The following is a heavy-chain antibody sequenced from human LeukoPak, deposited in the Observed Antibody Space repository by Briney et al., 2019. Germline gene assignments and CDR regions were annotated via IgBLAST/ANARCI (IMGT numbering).Heavy chain of an antibody. D-gene: IGHD3-10*01. Sequence: PGRSLRLSCAAPGFTFDDYAMHWVRHAPGKGLEWVSGISWNSGTIVYADSVKGRFIISRDNAKTSLYLQMNSLTAEDTALYYCAKDLYPSMVRGASSDYWGQGTLVTVSS. J-gene: IGHJ4*02. CDR2: ISWNSGTI. V-gene: IGHV3-9*01. CDR1: GFTFDDYA. CDR3: AKDLYPSMVRGASSDY.